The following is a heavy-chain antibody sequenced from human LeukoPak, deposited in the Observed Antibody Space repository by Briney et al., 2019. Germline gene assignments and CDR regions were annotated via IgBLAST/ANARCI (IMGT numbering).Heavy chain of an antibody. CDR3: ASGVPVDYYDSSGYSSAGKGGAFDI. Sequence: SETLSLTCTVSGGSISTSYWNWIRQPPGKGLEWIENIYNSGTTDYNASLKSRVTISLDTSKNQISLKLSSVTAADTAVYFCASGVPVDYYDSSGYSSAGKGGAFDIWGQGTMVTVSS. CDR1: GGSISTSY. CDR2: IYNSGTT. D-gene: IGHD3-22*01. J-gene: IGHJ3*02. V-gene: IGHV4-59*01.